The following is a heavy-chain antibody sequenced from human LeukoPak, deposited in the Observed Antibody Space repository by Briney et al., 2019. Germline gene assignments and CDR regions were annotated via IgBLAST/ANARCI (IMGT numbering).Heavy chain of an antibody. V-gene: IGHV3-30*18. CDR3: AKDRELGVDY. CDR2: ISYDGSNK. D-gene: IGHD1-7*01. Sequence: PGGSLRLSCAASGFTFSSYGMHWVRQAPGKGLEWVAVISYDGSNKYYADSVKGRFTISRDNSKNTPYLQMNSLRAEDTAVYYCAKDRELGVDYWGQGTLDTVSS. CDR1: GFTFSSYG. J-gene: IGHJ4*02.